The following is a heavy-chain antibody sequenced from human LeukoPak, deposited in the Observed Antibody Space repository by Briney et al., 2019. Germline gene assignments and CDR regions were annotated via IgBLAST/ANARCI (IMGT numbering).Heavy chain of an antibody. CDR2: IYYSGST. CDR1: GGSISSYY. V-gene: IGHV4-59*01. Sequence: SETLSLTCTVSGGSISSYYWSWIRQPPGKGLEWIGYIYYSGSTNYNPSLKSRVTISVDTSKNQFSLKLSSVTAADTAVYYCARGSDTAMVTLDYWGQGTLVTISS. CDR3: ARGSDTAMVTLDY. J-gene: IGHJ4*02. D-gene: IGHD5-18*01.